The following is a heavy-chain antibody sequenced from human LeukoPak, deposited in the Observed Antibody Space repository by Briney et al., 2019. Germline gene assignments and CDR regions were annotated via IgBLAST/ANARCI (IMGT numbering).Heavy chain of an antibody. Sequence: SGTLSLTCTLSAGFMNSSNWWSWVRQPPGEGLEWIGEIFHTGDANYNPSLQSRVTMSVDKSKNQFSLRLSSVTAADTAMYYCVRDRNSNLRLGFWGQGALVTVSS. D-gene: IGHD5-12*01. J-gene: IGHJ4*02. CDR2: IFHTGDA. CDR1: AGFMNSSNW. CDR3: VRDRNSNLRLGF. V-gene: IGHV4-4*02.